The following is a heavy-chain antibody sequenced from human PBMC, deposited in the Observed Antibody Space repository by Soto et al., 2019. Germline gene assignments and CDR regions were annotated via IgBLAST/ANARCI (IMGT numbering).Heavy chain of an antibody. Sequence: GESLKISCKGSGYSFTSYWIGWVRQMPGKGLEWMGIIYPGDSDTRYSPSFQGQVTISADKSISTAYLQWSSLKASDTAMYYCAVSRRYQLPPPLDYYYYYGMDVWGQGTTVTVSS. V-gene: IGHV5-51*01. D-gene: IGHD2-2*01. CDR3: AVSRRYQLPPPLDYYYYYGMDV. CDR1: GYSFTSYW. J-gene: IGHJ6*02. CDR2: IYPGDSDT.